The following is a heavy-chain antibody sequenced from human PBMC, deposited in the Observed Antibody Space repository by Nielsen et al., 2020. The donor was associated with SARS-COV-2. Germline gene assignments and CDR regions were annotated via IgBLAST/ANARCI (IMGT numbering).Heavy chain of an antibody. CDR3: ARYLNTPVIVVVPAAMNAFDI. V-gene: IGHV4-38-2*01. D-gene: IGHD2-2*01. J-gene: IGHJ3*02. CDR2: IYHSGST. Sequence: WIRQPPGKGLEWIGSIYHSGSTYYNPSLKSRVTISVDTSKNQFSLKLSSVTAADTAVYYCARYLNTPVIVVVPAAMNAFDIWGQGTMVTVSS.